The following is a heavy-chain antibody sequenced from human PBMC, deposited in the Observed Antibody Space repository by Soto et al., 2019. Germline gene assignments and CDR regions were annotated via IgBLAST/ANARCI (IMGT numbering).Heavy chain of an antibody. J-gene: IGHJ5*02. CDR2: ISGSGGST. Sequence: EVQLLESGGGLVQPGGSLRLSCAASGVTFSSYAMSWVRQAPGKGLEWVSAISGSGGSTYYADSVKGRFTISRDNSKNTLYLQMNSLRAEDTAVYYCAKAPSDYGDYYNWFYPWGQGTLVTVSS. CDR3: AKAPSDYGDYYNWFYP. D-gene: IGHD4-17*01. V-gene: IGHV3-23*01. CDR1: GVTFSSYA.